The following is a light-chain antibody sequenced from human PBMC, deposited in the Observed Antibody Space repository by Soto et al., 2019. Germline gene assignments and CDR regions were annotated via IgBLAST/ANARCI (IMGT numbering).Light chain of an antibody. CDR1: QGISIW. J-gene: IGKJ2*01. CDR3: QQADSFPYT. Sequence: DIQMTQSPSSVSASVGDRVTITCRTTQGISIWLAWYQQKPGMAPKLLIWAAARLQSGVPSRFSGSGSGTEFTLTISSLQPEDFATYYCQQADSFPYTFGQGTKLEVK. V-gene: IGKV1-12*01. CDR2: AAA.